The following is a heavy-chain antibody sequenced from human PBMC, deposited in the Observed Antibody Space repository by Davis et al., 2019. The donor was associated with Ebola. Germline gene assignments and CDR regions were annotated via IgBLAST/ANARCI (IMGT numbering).Heavy chain of an antibody. J-gene: IGHJ4*02. Sequence: SVKVSCKASGGTFSSYAISWVRQAPGQGLKWMGGIIPIFGTANYAQKFQGRVTITADKSTSTAYMELSSLRSEDTAVYYCASSSGYDFRGNKFDYWGQGTLVTVSS. CDR1: GGTFSSYA. CDR3: ASSSGYDFRGNKFDY. V-gene: IGHV1-69*06. D-gene: IGHD5-12*01. CDR2: IIPIFGTA.